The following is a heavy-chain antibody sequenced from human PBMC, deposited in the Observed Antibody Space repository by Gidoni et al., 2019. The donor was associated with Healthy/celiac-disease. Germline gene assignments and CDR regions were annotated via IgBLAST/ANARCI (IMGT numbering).Heavy chain of an antibody. CDR1: GYTFTSHG. D-gene: IGHD6-13*01. V-gene: IGHV1-18*01. J-gene: IGHJ6*02. CDR2: ISAYNGNT. CDR3: ARTLGVGPAVYYYYGMDV. Sequence: QVQLVQSGAEVKKPGASVKVSCKASGYTFTSHGISWVRQAPGQGLEWMGWISAYNGNTNDAQKLQGRVTMTTDTSTSTAYMELRSLRSDDTAVYYCARTLGVGPAVYYYYGMDVWGQGTTVTVSS.